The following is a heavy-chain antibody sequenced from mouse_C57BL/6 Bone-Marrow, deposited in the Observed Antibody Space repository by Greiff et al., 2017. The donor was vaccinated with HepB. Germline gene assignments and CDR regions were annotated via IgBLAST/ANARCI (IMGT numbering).Heavy chain of an antibody. CDR1: GYTFTSYG. J-gene: IGHJ3*01. V-gene: IGHV1-81*01. CDR2: IYPRSGNT. CDR3: ASYGSSYRAY. Sequence: VQLQQSGAELARPGASVKLSCKASGYTFTSYGISWVKQRTGQGLEWIGEIYPRSGNTYYNEKFKGKATLTADKSSSTAYMELRSLTSEDSAVYFCASYGSSYRAYWGQGTLVTVSA. D-gene: IGHD1-1*01.